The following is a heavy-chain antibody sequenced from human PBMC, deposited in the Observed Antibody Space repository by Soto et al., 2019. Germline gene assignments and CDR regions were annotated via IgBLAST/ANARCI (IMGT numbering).Heavy chain of an antibody. CDR2: IYPGDSDT. Sequence: NTGESLKISCKGSGYSFSGSWIAWVRQLPGKGLEWMGVIYPGDSDTSYSPSFQGXVTISADKSISAAYLQWSSLKASDTAMYYCARRASPPYNYYEMEVWGQGTTVTVSS. V-gene: IGHV5-51*01. J-gene: IGHJ6*02. CDR3: ARRASPPYNYYEMEV. CDR1: GYSFSGSW.